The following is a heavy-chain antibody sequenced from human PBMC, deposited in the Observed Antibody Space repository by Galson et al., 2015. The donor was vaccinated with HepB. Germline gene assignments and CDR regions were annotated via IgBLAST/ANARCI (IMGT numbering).Heavy chain of an antibody. CDR3: ARNNSYKGGFDL. J-gene: IGHJ3*01. CDR1: GYTFTTYG. V-gene: IGHV1-18*01. D-gene: IGHD1/OR15-1a*01. Sequence: SVKVSCKASGYTFTTYGLSWVRQAPGEGLEWMGWISGYNDNTNYAQRLQGRATVTTDTSTSTAYMELRSLRSDDTAVYYCARNNSYKGGFDLWGQGTLVTVSS. CDR2: ISGYNDNT.